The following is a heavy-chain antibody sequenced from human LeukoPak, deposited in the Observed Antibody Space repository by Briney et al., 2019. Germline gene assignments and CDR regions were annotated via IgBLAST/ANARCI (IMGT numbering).Heavy chain of an antibody. CDR1: GFTFSSYG. CDR3: AREAYSSSCDY. J-gene: IGHJ4*02. Sequence: GGSLRLSCAASGFTFSSYGMHWVRQAPGKGLEWVAVIWYDGSNKYYADSVKGRFTISRDNSKNTLYLQMNSLRAEDTAVYYCAREAYSSSCDYWGQGTLVTVSS. CDR2: IWYDGSNK. D-gene: IGHD6-13*01. V-gene: IGHV3-33*01.